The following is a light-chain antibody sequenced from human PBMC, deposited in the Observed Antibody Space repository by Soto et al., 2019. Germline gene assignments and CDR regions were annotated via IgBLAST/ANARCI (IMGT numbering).Light chain of an antibody. J-gene: IGKJ5*01. CDR3: KQYNEWPPIN. V-gene: IGKV3-15*01. CDR2: GAS. Sequence: EIVMTQSPATLSVSQVERATLSCRASQSISSDLAWYQQKPGQAPRLLILGASTRATGVPARFSGSGSGTDFTLTIRSLQSEDFAVYYCKQYNEWPPINCGQGTRREIK. CDR1: QSISSD.